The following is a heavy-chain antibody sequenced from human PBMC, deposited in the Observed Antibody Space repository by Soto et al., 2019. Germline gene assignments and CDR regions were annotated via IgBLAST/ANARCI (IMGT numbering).Heavy chain of an antibody. V-gene: IGHV3-9*01. D-gene: IGHD2-2*01. Sequence: EVQVVESGGGLVQPGRSLRLSCAASGFTFGHYAMHWVRQAPGKGLEWVSSISWNSGSIGYADSVKGRFTISRDSAKNSLSLQMNRLRAEDTALYYCAKDKGCSSTSCYEAWSAFDIWGQGTMVTVSA. J-gene: IGHJ3*02. CDR3: AKDKGCSSTSCYEAWSAFDI. CDR2: ISWNSGSI. CDR1: GFTFGHYA.